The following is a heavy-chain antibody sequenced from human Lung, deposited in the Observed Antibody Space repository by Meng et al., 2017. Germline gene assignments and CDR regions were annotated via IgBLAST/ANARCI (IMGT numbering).Heavy chain of an antibody. Sequence: QVQLQWWGAGLLKPSEILSLTCVVSGGSFSDYYWSWIRQPPGKGLEWIGEINHSGSTNYNPSLESRATISVDTSRNNLSLKLSSVTAADSAVYYCARGPTTMAHDFDYWGQGTLVTVFS. V-gene: IGHV4-34*01. CDR2: INHSGST. D-gene: IGHD4-11*01. CDR1: GGSFSDYY. J-gene: IGHJ4*02. CDR3: ARGPTTMAHDFDY.